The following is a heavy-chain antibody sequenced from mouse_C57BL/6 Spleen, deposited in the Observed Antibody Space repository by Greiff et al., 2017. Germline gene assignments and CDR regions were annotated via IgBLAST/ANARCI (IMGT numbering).Heavy chain of an antibody. CDR3: ARGYYYGSSSYYYAMDY. V-gene: IGHV1-18*01. D-gene: IGHD1-1*01. CDR1: GYTFTDYN. CDR2: INPNTGGT. Sequence: EVQLQQSGPELVKPGASVKIPCKASGYTFTDYNMDWVKQSHGKSLEWIGDINPNTGGTIYNQKFKGKATLTVDKSSSTAYMELRSLTSEDTAVYYCARGYYYGSSSYYYAMDYWGQGTSVTVSS. J-gene: IGHJ4*01.